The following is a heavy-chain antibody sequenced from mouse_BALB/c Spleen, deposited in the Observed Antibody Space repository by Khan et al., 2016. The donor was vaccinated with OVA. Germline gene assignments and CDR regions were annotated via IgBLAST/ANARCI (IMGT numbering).Heavy chain of an antibody. D-gene: IGHD1-1*01. CDR3: ASIKMIVATYFDY. V-gene: IGHV1S81*02. CDR1: GYTFTSYW. J-gene: IGHJ2*01. Sequence: QVQLQQSGAELVKAGASVKMSCKASGYTFTSYWMHWVKQRLGQGLEWFAETNPTNGRTYYNEKFKSKATLTVDKSSSTAYMLLSGPTFADSAVYYCASIKMIVATYFDYWGQGTTLTVSS. CDR2: TNPTNGRT.